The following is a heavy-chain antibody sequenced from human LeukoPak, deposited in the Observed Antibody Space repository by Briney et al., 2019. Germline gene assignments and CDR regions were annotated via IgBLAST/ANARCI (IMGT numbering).Heavy chain of an antibody. CDR2: ISYDGSNK. Sequence: QPGRSLRLCCAASGFTFSSYAMHWVRQAPGKGLEWVAVISYDGSNKYYADSVKGRFTISRDNSKNTLYLQMNSLRAEDTAVYYCARDPPRIAVAGGPFDYWGQGTLVTVSS. D-gene: IGHD6-19*01. J-gene: IGHJ4*02. CDR3: ARDPPRIAVAGGPFDY. V-gene: IGHV3-30-3*01. CDR1: GFTFSSYA.